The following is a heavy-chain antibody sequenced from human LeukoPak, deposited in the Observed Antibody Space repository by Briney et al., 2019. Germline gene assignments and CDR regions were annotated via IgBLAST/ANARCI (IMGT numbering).Heavy chain of an antibody. CDR1: GFTFKSYW. CDR3: ARVQGLSYLFVY. CDR2: INSDGSTT. J-gene: IGHJ4*02. V-gene: IGHV3-74*01. Sequence: GGSLRLSCTASGFTFKSYWMHWVRQAPGKGLVWVSRINSDGSTTNYADSVKGRFTTSRDNAKNTLYLQMNSLRAEDTAVYYCARVQGLSYLFVYWGQGTLVTVSS. D-gene: IGHD1-26*01.